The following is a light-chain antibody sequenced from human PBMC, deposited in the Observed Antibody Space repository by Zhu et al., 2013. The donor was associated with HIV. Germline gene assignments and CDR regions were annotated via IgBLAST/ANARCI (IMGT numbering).Light chain of an antibody. Sequence: DIVMTQSPDSLAVSLGERATINCKSSQSVLYSSNNKNYLAWYQQNPGQPPKLLIYWASTRESGVPDRFSGSGAGTEFTLTISSLLPEDFAVYYCQQSSSTPFTFGPRDQ. V-gene: IGKV4-1*01. CDR1: QSVLYSSNNKNY. J-gene: IGKJ3*01. CDR2: WAS. CDR3: QQSSSTPFT.